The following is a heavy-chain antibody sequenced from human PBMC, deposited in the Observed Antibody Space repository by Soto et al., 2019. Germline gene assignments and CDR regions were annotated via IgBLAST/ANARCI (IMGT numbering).Heavy chain of an antibody. CDR3: ARVRYDSSGYYPGPFDY. D-gene: IGHD3-22*01. CDR2: IYYSGST. J-gene: IGHJ4*02. V-gene: IGHV4-30-4*01. Sequence: ASETLSLTCTVSGGSISSCDYYWSWIRQPPGEGLEWIGYIYYSGSTYYKPSLKSRVTISVDTSKNQFSLKLSSVTAADTAVYYCARVRYDSSGYYPGPFDYWGQGTLVTVSS. CDR1: GGSISSCDYY.